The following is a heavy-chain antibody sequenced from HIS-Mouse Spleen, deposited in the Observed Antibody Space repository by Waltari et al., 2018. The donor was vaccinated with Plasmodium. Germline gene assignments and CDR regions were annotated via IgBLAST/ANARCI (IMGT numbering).Heavy chain of an antibody. D-gene: IGHD1-26*01. CDR3: ARRGGSYYYFDY. CDR2: IYYSGST. J-gene: IGHJ4*02. CDR1: GGSISSSSYY. V-gene: IGHV4-39*01. Sequence: QLQLQESGPGLVKPSETLSLTCTVPGGSISSSSYYWGLIRQPPGKGLEWIGSIYYSGSTYYNPSLKSRVTISVDTSKNQFSLKLSSVTAADTAVYYCARRGGSYYYFDYWGQGTLVTVSS.